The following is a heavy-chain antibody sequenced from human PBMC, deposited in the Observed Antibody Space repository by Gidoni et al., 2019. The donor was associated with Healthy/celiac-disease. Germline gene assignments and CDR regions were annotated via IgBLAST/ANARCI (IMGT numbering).Heavy chain of an antibody. J-gene: IGHJ4*02. D-gene: IGHD3-10*01. CDR2: ISSSSSYT. CDR1: GFPLGDSY. Sequence: QVQLVESGGGLVKPGGSLRLSCAASGFPLGDSYMSWIRKAPGKGLEWVSYISSSSSYTNYADSVKGRFTISRDNAKNSLYLQMNSLRAEDTAVYYCARGESYGSGSYYPQADYWGQGTLVTVSS. V-gene: IGHV3-11*05. CDR3: ARGESYGSGSYYPQADY.